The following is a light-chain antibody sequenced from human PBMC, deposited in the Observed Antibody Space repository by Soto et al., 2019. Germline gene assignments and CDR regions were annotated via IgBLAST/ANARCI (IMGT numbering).Light chain of an antibody. CDR2: DTS. Sequence: QAVVTQEPSLTVSPGGTVTLTCGSSTGAVTSGHYPYWFQQKPGQAPRTLISDTSNKHSWTPARFSGSLLGGKAALTLSGAQPEDEADYYCLLTYSGARHVVFGGGTKVTVL. CDR1: TGAVTSGHY. CDR3: LLTYSGARHVV. V-gene: IGLV7-46*01. J-gene: IGLJ2*01.